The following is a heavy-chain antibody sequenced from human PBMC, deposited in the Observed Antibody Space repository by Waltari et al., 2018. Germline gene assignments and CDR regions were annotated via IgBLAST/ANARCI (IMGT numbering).Heavy chain of an antibody. CDR1: GGTFSSYT. CDR3: ARDGRYCSGGSCYSGLS. V-gene: IGHV1-69*08. CDR2: IIPILGIA. Sequence: QVQLVQSGAEVKKPGSSVKVSCKASGGTFSSYTISWVRQAPGQGLEWMGRIIPILGIANYAQKFQGRVTSTADKSTSTAYMELSSLRSEDTAVYYCARDGRYCSGGSCYSGLSWGQGTLVTVSS. J-gene: IGHJ5*02. D-gene: IGHD2-15*01.